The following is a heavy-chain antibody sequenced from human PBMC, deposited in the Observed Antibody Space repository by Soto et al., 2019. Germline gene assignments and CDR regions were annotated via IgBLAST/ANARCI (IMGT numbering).Heavy chain of an antibody. CDR2: IYYSGST. V-gene: IGHV4-59*08. CDR3: ARQRREAYYYYYMDV. CDR1: GGSISSYY. Sequence: SETLSLTCTVSGGSISSYYWSWIRQPPGKGLEWIGYIYYSGSTNYNPSLKSRVTISVDTSKNQFSLKLSSVTAADTAVYYCARQRREAYYYYYMDVWGKGTTVTVSS. J-gene: IGHJ6*03.